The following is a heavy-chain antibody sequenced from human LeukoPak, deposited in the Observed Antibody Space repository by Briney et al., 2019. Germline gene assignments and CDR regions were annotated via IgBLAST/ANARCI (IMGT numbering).Heavy chain of an antibody. V-gene: IGHV3-74*01. Sequence: PGGSLRLSCAASGFTFSSHGMHWVRQAPGKGLVWVAHVNTDGTSSSYVDSVKGRFTISRDNAKNTLYLQMNSLRAEDTAVYYCARDSPNYSKGAIDIWGQGTMVTVPS. J-gene: IGHJ3*02. CDR3: ARDSPNYSKGAIDI. CDR2: VNTDGTSS. D-gene: IGHD1-7*01. CDR1: GFTFSSHG.